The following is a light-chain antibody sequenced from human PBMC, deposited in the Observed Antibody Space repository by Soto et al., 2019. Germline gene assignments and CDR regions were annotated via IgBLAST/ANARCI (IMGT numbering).Light chain of an antibody. V-gene: IGKV3-15*01. Sequence: EIVMTQYPATLSLSPGDRATLSWGASQTIDHTVAWYQRKPAQAPMLLIYDASTSATGGPAGFSGSGSGTDFILTISSLQHEDFAVYYCQQYNHWSYTFGQGTKVDIK. J-gene: IGKJ1*01. CDR3: QQYNHWSYT. CDR2: DAS. CDR1: QTIDHT.